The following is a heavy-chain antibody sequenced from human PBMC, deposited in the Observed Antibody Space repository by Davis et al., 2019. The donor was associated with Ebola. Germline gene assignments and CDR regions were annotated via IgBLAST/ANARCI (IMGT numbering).Heavy chain of an antibody. D-gene: IGHD3-10*01. CDR3: AQEYCSNSGSYCTYFDH. CDR2: ISFNGNHK. J-gene: IGHJ4*02. CDR1: GFSFSTYG. Sequence: GESLKISCAASGFSFSTYGMHWVRQAPGKGLEWVAAISFNGNHKDYVDSVKGRFTISRDNSDNTLYLQMNSLRAEDTAVYHCAQEYCSNSGSYCTYFDHWGQGTLVTVSS. V-gene: IGHV3-30*18.